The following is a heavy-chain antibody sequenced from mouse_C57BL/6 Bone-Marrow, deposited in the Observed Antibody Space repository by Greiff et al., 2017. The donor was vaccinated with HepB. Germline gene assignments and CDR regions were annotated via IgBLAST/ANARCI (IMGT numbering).Heavy chain of an antibody. CDR3: ARQTAWAMDY. CDR1: GFTFSDYY. CDR2: ISNGGGST. J-gene: IGHJ4*01. V-gene: IGHV5-12*01. Sequence: VQLVESGGGLVQPGGSLKLSCAASGFTFSDYYMYWVRQTPEKRLEWVAYISNGGGSTYYPDTVKGRFTISRDNAKNTLYLQMSRLKSEDTAMYYCARQTAWAMDYWGQGTSVTVSS. D-gene: IGHD3-2*01.